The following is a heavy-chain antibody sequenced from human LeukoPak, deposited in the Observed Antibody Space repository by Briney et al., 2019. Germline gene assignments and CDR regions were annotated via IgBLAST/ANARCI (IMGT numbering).Heavy chain of an antibody. D-gene: IGHD1-7*01. CDR3: ARDGITGTTGEGV. J-gene: IGHJ4*02. CDR2: IIPIFGTA. V-gene: IGHV1-69*05. Sequence: ASVKVSCKASGGTFISYAISWVRQAPGQGLEWMGRIIPIFGTANYAQKFQGGVTITTDESTSTAYMELSSLRSEDTAVYYCARDGITGTTGEGVWGQGTLVTVSS. CDR1: GGTFISYA.